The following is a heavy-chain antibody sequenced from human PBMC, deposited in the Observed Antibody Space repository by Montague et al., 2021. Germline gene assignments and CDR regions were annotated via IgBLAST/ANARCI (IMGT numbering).Heavy chain of an antibody. CDR1: GDSISSYGYY. Sequence: TLSLTCSVSGDSISSYGYYWTWIRQPAGRGLEWIGRVYKRGDTNTNPSLRSRLTLSVVTSKNHFSLTLTSVTAADTAVYSCARDPPVVEPWVGEHKGAFDIWGQGTMVTVSS. J-gene: IGHJ3*02. V-gene: IGHV4-61*02. CDR2: VYKRGDT. D-gene: IGHD3-10*01. CDR3: ARDPPVVEPWVGEHKGAFDI.